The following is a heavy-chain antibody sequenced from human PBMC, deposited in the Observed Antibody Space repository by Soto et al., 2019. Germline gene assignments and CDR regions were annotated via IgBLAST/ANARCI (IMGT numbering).Heavy chain of an antibody. D-gene: IGHD3-10*01. J-gene: IGHJ5*02. V-gene: IGHV3-23*01. CDR1: GFTFGTTD. CDR2: SDGSGGIT. Sequence: PGGSLRLSCAASGFTFGTTDMSWVRQAPGEGLEWVSTSDGSGGITYYADAVEGRFTISRDNSRNTVYLQMNSLRGDDTALYYCVKNSGWFNTWGQGALVTVSS. CDR3: VKNSGWFNT.